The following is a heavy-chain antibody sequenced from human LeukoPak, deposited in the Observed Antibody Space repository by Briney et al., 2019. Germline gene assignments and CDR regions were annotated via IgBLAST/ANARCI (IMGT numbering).Heavy chain of an antibody. D-gene: IGHD2-2*01. J-gene: IGHJ5*02. V-gene: IGHV3-48*03. CDR1: GFSFSSYE. CDR3: ARGAIVVVPAASVRPNWFDP. Sequence: GGSLRLSCTASGFSFSSYEMSWVRQAPGKGLEWVSYISGSGYPIYYADSVKGRFTISRDNAKNSLYLQMNSLRAEDTAVYYCARGAIVVVPAASVRPNWFDPWGQGTLVTVSS. CDR2: ISGSGYPI.